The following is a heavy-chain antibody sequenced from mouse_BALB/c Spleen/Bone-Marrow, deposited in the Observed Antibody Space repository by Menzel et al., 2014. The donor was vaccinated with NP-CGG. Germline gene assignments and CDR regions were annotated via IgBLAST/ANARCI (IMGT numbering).Heavy chain of an antibody. Sequence: EVMLVESGGGLVQPGGSLRLSCATSGFTFTDYYMNWVRPPPGKALEWLGFIRNKANGYTTEYSASVKSRFTISRDNPQNILYLQMNTLRADDSATYYCARNKGRVFFDYWGQGTTLTVSS. CDR3: ARNKGRVFFDY. J-gene: IGHJ2*01. CDR2: IRNKANGYTT. CDR1: GFTFTDYY. V-gene: IGHV7-3*02.